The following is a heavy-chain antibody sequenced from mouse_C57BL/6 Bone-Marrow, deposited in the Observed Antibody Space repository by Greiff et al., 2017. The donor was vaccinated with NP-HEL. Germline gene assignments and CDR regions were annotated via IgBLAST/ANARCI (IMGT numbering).Heavy chain of an antibody. CDR3: ARGTYYCGSSYDWYFDV. CDR2: IYPRSGNT. V-gene: IGHV1-81*01. CDR1: GYTFTSYG. J-gene: IGHJ1*03. Sequence: QVQLQQSGAELARPGASVKLSCKASGYTFTSYGISWVKQRTGQGLEWIGEIYPRSGNTYYNENVKGKATLTADKSSSTAYMELRSLTSEDSAVYFCARGTYYCGSSYDWYFDVWGTGTTVTVSS. D-gene: IGHD1-1*01.